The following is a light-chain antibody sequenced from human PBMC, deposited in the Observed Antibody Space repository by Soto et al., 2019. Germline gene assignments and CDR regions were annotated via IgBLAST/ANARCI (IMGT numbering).Light chain of an antibody. J-gene: IGKJ4*01. CDR3: QQYNSYSMLT. V-gene: IGKV1-5*01. Sequence: DIQMTQSPSTLSASVGDRVTITCRASQSISSWLAWYQQKPGKAPKLLIYDASSLESGVPSRFSGSGSGTEFTLNISSLQPDDFATYYCQQYNSYSMLTFGGGTKVEIK. CDR2: DAS. CDR1: QSISSW.